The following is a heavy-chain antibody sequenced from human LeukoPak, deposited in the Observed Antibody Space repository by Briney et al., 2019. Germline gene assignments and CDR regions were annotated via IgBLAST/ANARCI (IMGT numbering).Heavy chain of an antibody. CDR1: GYTFSRAW. CDR2: IKSKVDGETR. J-gene: IGHJ4*02. D-gene: IGHD1-1*01. Sequence: GGSLRLSCAGSGYTFSRAWMNWVRQIPGKGLEWVGRIKSKVDGETRDYAAPVKDRFTISRDDSQNTLYLQMNSLKTEDTAVYYCTTGWTSTSHDGYWGQGTLVIVSS. CDR3: TTGWTSTSHDGY. V-gene: IGHV3-15*07.